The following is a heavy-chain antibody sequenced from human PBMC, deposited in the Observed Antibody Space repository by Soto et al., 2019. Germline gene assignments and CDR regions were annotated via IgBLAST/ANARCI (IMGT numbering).Heavy chain of an antibody. J-gene: IGHJ5*02. Sequence: SVKVSCKASGGTFSTYTFSWVRQAPGQGLEWMGRIIPIFGTPYYAQKFQGRVTITADKSTSTVYMELSSLRSDDTAVYFCARGLECRGYCLDKPTWFAPWGQGTLVTAPQ. CDR1: GGTFSTYT. CDR2: IIPIFGTP. CDR3: ARGLECRGYCLDKPTWFAP. V-gene: IGHV1-69*06. D-gene: IGHD2-15*01.